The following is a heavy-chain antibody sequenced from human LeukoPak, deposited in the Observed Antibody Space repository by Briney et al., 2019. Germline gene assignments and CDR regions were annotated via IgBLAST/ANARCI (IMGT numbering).Heavy chain of an antibody. Sequence: GGSLRLSCAASGFTFSIYEINWVRQAPGKGLGWVSYISSRGDTIYYADSVKGRFTISRDNAKNSLNLQMNSLRAEDTAVYYCARGSSSWTSSYHFDYWGQGTLVTVSS. CDR1: GFTFSIYE. J-gene: IGHJ4*02. CDR2: ISSRGDTI. D-gene: IGHD6-13*01. V-gene: IGHV3-48*03. CDR3: ARGSSSWTSSYHFDY.